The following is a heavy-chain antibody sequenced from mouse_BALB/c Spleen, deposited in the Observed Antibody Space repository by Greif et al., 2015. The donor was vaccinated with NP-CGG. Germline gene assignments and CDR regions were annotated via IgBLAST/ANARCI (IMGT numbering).Heavy chain of an antibody. V-gene: IGHV1-9*01. CDR1: GYTFTSYW. D-gene: IGHD2-14*01. CDR2: ILPGSGST. CDR3: ARSDYRYDVDY. J-gene: IGHJ2*01. Sequence: QVQLKQSGAELMKPGASVKISCKATGYTFTSYWIDWVKQRPGHGLEWSGEILPGSGSTNYNEKLKGKATLTADTSSNTAYMQLSSLTSEDSAVYYCARSDYRYDVDYWGQGTTLTVSS.